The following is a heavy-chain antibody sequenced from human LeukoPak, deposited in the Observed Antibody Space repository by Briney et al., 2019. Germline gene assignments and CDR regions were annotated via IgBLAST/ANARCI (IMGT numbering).Heavy chain of an antibody. CDR1: GYSFTSYW. J-gene: IGHJ5*02. V-gene: IGHV5-51*01. Sequence: GESLKISCKGSGYSFTSYWIGWVRQMPGKDLEWMGIIYPGDSDTRYSPSFQGQVTISADKSISTAYLQWSSLKASDTAMYYCARPRYYGSGSLWEWFDPWGQGTLVTVSS. CDR3: ARPRYYGSGSLWEWFDP. D-gene: IGHD3-10*01. CDR2: IYPGDSDT.